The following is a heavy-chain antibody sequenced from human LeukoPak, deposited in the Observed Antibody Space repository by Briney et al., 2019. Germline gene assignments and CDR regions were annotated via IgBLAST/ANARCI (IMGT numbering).Heavy chain of an antibody. CDR3: AKDKGKNSFDY. Sequence: GGSLRLSCTASGFTFSSSGMHRVRQAPGKGLEGVTFIWHDGSNKYYAESVKGRFTVSRDNSRNTVYLQMNNLRVEDTAVYYCAKDKGKNSFDYWGQGTLVTVSS. CDR1: GFTFSSSG. J-gene: IGHJ4*02. V-gene: IGHV3-30*02. D-gene: IGHD4-23*01. CDR2: IWHDGSNK.